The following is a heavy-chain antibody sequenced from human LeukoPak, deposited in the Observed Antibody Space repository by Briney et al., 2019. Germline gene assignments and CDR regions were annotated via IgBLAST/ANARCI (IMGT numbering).Heavy chain of an antibody. D-gene: IGHD2-21*01. CDR2: IKQDGSEK. CDR1: GFTFSSYW. Sequence: GGSLRLSCAASGFTFSSYWMSWVRQAPGKGLEWVANIKQDGSEKYYVDSVKGRFTISRDNAKNSLYLQMNSLRAEDTAVYYCARDSRSLLIHYYYYYMDVWGKGTTVTIS. J-gene: IGHJ6*03. V-gene: IGHV3-7*03. CDR3: ARDSRSLLIHYYYYYMDV.